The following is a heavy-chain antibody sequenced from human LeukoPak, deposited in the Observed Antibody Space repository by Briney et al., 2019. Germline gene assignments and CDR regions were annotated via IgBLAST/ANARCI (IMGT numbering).Heavy chain of an antibody. CDR1: GYTFNNYG. CDR2: ISPYNGNT. V-gene: IGHV1-18*01. J-gene: IGHJ5*02. D-gene: IGHD2-15*01. CDR3: ARESLPVKIYYTGGSWFWGWFDP. Sequence: GASVKVSCKASGYTFNNYGISWLRQVPGQGGLEWMGWISPYNGNTDYAQKFQGRVAMTTDTSTTTAYMELRSLRSDDTAVYFCARESLPVKIYYTGGSWFWGWFDPWGQGTLVTVSS.